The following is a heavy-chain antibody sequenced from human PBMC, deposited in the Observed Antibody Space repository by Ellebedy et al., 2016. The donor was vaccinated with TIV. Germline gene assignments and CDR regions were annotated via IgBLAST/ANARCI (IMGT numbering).Heavy chain of an antibody. J-gene: IGHJ4*02. D-gene: IGHD4-17*01. CDR1: GFTFSSYG. CDR2: ISYDGSNK. V-gene: IGHV3-30*18. CDR3: AKLYGDYGDY. Sequence: GESLKISXAASGFTFSSYGMHWVRQAPGKGLEWVAVISYDGSNKYYADSVKGRFTISRDNSKNTLYLQMNSLRAEDTAVYYCAKLYGDYGDYWGQGTLVTVSS.